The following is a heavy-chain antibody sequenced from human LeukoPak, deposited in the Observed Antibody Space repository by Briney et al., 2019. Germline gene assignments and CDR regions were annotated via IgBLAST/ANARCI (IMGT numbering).Heavy chain of an antibody. J-gene: IGHJ3*02. Sequence: GESLKISCKGSGYRFTSYWIGWVRQMPGKGLEWMGIIYPGDSDTRYSPSFQGQVTISADKSISTAYLQWSSLKASDTAMYYCARRTGAPGDAFDIWGQGTMVTVSS. V-gene: IGHV5-51*01. D-gene: IGHD7-27*01. CDR2: IYPGDSDT. CDR3: ARRTGAPGDAFDI. CDR1: GYRFTSYW.